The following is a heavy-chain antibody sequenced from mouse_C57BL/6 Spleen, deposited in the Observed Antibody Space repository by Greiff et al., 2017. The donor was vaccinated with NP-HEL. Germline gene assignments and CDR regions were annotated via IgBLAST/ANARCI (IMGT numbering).Heavy chain of an antibody. CDR3: ARRGNDPWFAY. J-gene: IGHJ3*01. CDR2: IYPRSGNT. Sequence: QVQLQQSGAELARPGASVKLSCKASGYTFTSYGISWVKQRTGQGLEWIGEIYPRSGNTYYNEKFKGKATLTADKSSSTAYMELRSLTSEDSAVYFCARRGNDPWFAYWGQGTLVTVSA. V-gene: IGHV1-81*01. D-gene: IGHD2-3*01. CDR1: GYTFTSYG.